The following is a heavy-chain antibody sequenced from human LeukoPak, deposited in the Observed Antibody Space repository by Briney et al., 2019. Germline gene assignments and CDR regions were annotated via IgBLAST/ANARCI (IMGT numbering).Heavy chain of an antibody. D-gene: IGHD6-19*01. V-gene: IGHV3-21*01. Sequence: PGGSLRLSCAASGFTFSSHGMNWVRQAPGKGLEWVSSISSNSGHIYYADSLKGRFTISRDNAKNSLYLQMNSLRAEDMAVYYCARVVAVAGVGVAMDVWGKGTTVTVSS. CDR3: ARVVAVAGVGVAMDV. CDR2: ISSNSGHI. CDR1: GFTFSSHG. J-gene: IGHJ6*04.